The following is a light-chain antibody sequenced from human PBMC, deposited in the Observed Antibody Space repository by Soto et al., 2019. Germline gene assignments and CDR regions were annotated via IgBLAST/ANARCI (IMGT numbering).Light chain of an antibody. CDR2: EVS. CDR3: SSYTSSSTLNWV. CDR1: SSDVGGYNY. Sequence: QSVLTQPASVSGSSGQSITISCTGTSSDVGGYNYVSWYQQHPGKAPKLMIYEVSNRPSGVSNRFSGSKSGNTASLTISGLQAEDEADYYCSSYTSSSTLNWVFGGGTQLTVL. V-gene: IGLV2-14*01. J-gene: IGLJ3*02.